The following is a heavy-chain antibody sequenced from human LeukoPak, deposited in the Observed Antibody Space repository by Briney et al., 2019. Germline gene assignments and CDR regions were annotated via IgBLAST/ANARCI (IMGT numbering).Heavy chain of an antibody. Sequence: PGGSLRLSCAASGFTVSSNYMSWVRQAPGKGLQWVSSISSSSGFISYADSIKGRFTISRDNAENSLYLQMNSLRAEDTAVYYCARGLYGGYAFDYWGQGTLVTVSS. J-gene: IGHJ4*02. CDR2: ISSSSGFI. D-gene: IGHD4-17*01. CDR1: GFTVSSNY. CDR3: ARGLYGGYAFDY. V-gene: IGHV3-21*01.